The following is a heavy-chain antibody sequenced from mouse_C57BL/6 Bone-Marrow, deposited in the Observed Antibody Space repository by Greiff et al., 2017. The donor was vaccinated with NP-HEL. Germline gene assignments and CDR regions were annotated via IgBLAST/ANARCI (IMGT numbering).Heavy chain of an antibody. CDR1: GYTFTSYW. V-gene: IGHV1-50*01. CDR3: ARRDSPTRGFAY. J-gene: IGHJ3*01. D-gene: IGHD6-1*01. CDR2: IGPSSSST. Sequence: QVQLQQPGAELVKPGASVKLSCKASGYTFTSYWMQWVKQRPGQGLEWIGEIGPSSSSTNYNQKVKGKATLTGDNSSSTAYMQLSSMTSENSAVYYCARRDSPTRGFAYWGQGTLVTVSA.